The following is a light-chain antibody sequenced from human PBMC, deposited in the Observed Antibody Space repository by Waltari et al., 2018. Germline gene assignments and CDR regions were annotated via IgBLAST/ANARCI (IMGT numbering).Light chain of an antibody. CDR1: SSDVGGYDS. CDR3: SSYTTSITLV. J-gene: IGLJ2*01. Sequence: QSALTQPASVSGSPGQSITISCAGTSSDVGGYDSVSWYQQHPGKAPKLMSYDVSNRPSGVSSRFSGSKSGNTASLTISGLQAEDEANYYCSSYTTSITLVFGGGTKLTVL. V-gene: IGLV2-14*03. CDR2: DVS.